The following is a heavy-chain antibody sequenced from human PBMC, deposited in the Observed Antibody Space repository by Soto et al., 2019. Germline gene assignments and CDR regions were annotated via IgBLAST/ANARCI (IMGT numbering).Heavy chain of an antibody. CDR2: IIHIFGNA. V-gene: IGHV1-69*05. Sequence: LMKVSSKAFGATFSSYDISCVRQANGKWLEWMGGIIHIFGNAKYEQEFQGRVTNTTDKSKSTAYMELSSMRSEDPAVYYCAKRDGYNSKWFDP. J-gene: IGHJ5*02. CDR1: GATFSSYD. D-gene: IGHD1-1*01. CDR3: AKRDGYNSKWFDP.